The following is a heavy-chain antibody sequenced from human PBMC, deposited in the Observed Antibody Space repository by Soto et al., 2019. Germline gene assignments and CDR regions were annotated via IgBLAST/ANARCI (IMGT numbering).Heavy chain of an antibody. CDR1: GGSVSSGSYY. J-gene: IGHJ5*02. CDR2: IYYSGST. V-gene: IGHV4-61*01. Sequence: PSETLSLTCTVSGGSVSSGSYYWSWIRQPPGKGLEWIGYIYYSGSTNYNPSLKSRVTISVDTSKNQFSLKLSSVTAADTAVYYCAREVETMVRGVNISMDWFDPWGQGTLVTVSS. CDR3: AREVETMVRGVNISMDWFDP. D-gene: IGHD3-10*01.